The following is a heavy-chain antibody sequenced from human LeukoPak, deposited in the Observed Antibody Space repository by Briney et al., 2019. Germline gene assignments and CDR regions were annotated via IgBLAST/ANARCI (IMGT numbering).Heavy chain of an antibody. D-gene: IGHD6-6*01. CDR2: IYYSGST. V-gene: IGHV4-59*01. Sequence: SETLSLTCTVSGGSISSYYWSWIRQPPGKGLEWIGYIYYSGSTNYNPSLKSRVTISVDTSKNQFSLKLSPVTAADTAVYYCARERSSSVFDYWGQGTLVTVSS. CDR3: ARERSSSVFDY. CDR1: GGSISSYY. J-gene: IGHJ4*02.